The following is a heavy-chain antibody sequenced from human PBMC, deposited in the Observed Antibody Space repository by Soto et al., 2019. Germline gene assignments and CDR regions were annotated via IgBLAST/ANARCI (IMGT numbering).Heavy chain of an antibody. J-gene: IGHJ6*02. CDR2: IIPIFSSR. D-gene: IGHD3-16*01. CDR1: RDTFNKYA. V-gene: IGHV1-69*01. CDR3: ARGETYLGV. Sequence: QVQLVQSGAEVKKPGSSVKVSCKTSRDTFNKYAFNWVRQAPGQGLEWMGWIIPIFSSRNYAEKFQGRVTITVDDSTSTAYMALRSLRFEDTAVYYCARGETYLGVWGQGTTVTVSS.